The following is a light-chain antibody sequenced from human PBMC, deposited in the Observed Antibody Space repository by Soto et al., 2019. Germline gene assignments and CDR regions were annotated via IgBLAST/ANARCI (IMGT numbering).Light chain of an antibody. CDR1: QSVAGN. CDR2: GVS. Sequence: EIVMTQSPATLSDSPGETATLSCRASQSVAGNLAWYQQKPGQPPRLLIYGVSTRATGVPARFSGSGSETDFSLTISSLQIEDFALYYCQQSNNWPPLTFGGGTKVDIK. V-gene: IGKV3-15*01. J-gene: IGKJ4*01. CDR3: QQSNNWPPLT.